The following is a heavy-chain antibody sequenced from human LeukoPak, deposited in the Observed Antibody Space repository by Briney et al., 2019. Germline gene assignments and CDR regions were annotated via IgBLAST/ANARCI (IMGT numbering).Heavy chain of an antibody. J-gene: IGHJ6*03. D-gene: IGHD2-15*01. Sequence: PGGSLRLSCAASEFTFSSFGMNWVRQAPGEGLEWVSSITSSGSYIYYADSLKGRFTISRDNSKNTLYLQMNTLRAEDTAIYYCAKDRGGYCSGDRCYYYYYYMDVWGKGTTVTVSS. V-gene: IGHV3-21*01. CDR3: AKDRGGYCSGDRCYYYYYYMDV. CDR2: ITSSGSYI. CDR1: EFTFSSFG.